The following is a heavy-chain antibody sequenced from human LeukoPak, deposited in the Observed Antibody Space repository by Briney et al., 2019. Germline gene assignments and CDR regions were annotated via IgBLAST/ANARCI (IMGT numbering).Heavy chain of an antibody. Sequence: GGSLRLSCAASGFTFSSYWMHWVRQAPGKGLVWVSLINSDGSTTRYADSVKGRFTISRDNPKNTLYLQMNSLRAEDTAVYYCARDKVSNHVFDYWGQGTLVTVSS. V-gene: IGHV3-74*01. CDR1: GFTFSSYW. J-gene: IGHJ4*02. CDR2: INSDGSTT. D-gene: IGHD1-14*01. CDR3: ARDKVSNHVFDY.